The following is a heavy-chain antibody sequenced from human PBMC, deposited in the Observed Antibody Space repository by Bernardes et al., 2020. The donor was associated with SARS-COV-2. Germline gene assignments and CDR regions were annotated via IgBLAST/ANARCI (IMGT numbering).Heavy chain of an antibody. CDR2: LYYTGST. V-gene: IGHV4-59*01. CDR1: GGSISAYY. J-gene: IGHJ4*02. Sequence: SEPLSLTCTVSGGSISAYYWSWLRQPPGKGLEWIGYLYYTGSTNYNPSLQSRVTISVDTSKNQFSLKLSSVTVADTAVYYCARGFDYWGQGILVTVSS. CDR3: ARGFDY.